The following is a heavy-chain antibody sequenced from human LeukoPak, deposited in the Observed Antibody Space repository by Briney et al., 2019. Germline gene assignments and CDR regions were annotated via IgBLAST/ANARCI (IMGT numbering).Heavy chain of an antibody. Sequence: GGSLRLSCAASGFTFSSYSMYWVRQAPGEGLEWVSYISSASGSIYYADSVKGRFTISRDNAKNSLFLQMNSLRAEDTAVYYCARLPAYCSSTSCYYDYWGQGTLVTVSS. D-gene: IGHD2-2*01. J-gene: IGHJ4*02. CDR2: ISSASGSI. CDR1: GFTFSSYS. CDR3: ARLPAYCSSTSCYYDY. V-gene: IGHV3-48*04.